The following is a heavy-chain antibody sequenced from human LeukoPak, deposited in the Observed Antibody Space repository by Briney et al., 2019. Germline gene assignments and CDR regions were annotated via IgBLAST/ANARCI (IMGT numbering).Heavy chain of an antibody. Sequence: GESLKISCKGSGYSFTSYWIGWVRQMPGKGLGWVGIIYPGDSDTRYRPSFQGQVTTSANKSITTAYLQWSRLQASDTAMYYCARGRNGDYAHFDYWGQGALVTVSS. CDR2: IYPGDSDT. V-gene: IGHV5-51*01. J-gene: IGHJ4*02. CDR1: GYSFTSYW. D-gene: IGHD4-17*01. CDR3: ARGRNGDYAHFDY.